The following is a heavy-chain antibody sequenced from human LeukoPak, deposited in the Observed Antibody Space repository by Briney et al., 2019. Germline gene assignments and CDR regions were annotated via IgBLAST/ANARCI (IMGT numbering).Heavy chain of an antibody. Sequence: SVKVSCKASGGTFSSYAINWVRQAPGQGLEWMGGIIPIFGTANYAQKFQGRVTITAVESMSTAYMELSSLRSEDTAVYYCARGWLAETTVVTPYNYWGQGTLVTVSS. D-gene: IGHD4-23*01. CDR2: IIPIFGTA. CDR1: GGTFSSYA. V-gene: IGHV1-69*13. CDR3: ARGWLAETTVVTPYNY. J-gene: IGHJ4*02.